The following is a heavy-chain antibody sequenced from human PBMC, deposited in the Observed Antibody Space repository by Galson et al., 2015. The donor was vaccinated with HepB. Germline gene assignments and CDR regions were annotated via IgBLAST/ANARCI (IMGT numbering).Heavy chain of an antibody. D-gene: IGHD1-1*01. CDR3: ARDSGRGNRNFDY. CDR2: IYPSGST. CDR1: GGSIASYY. Sequence: SETLSLTCTVSGGSIASYYWSWLRQPAGKGLEWIGRIYPSGSTNYNPSLKSRVSLSVDTAKNHFSLTLTSMTAADTAVYYCARDSGRGNRNFDYWGQGTLVTVSS. J-gene: IGHJ4*02. V-gene: IGHV4-4*07.